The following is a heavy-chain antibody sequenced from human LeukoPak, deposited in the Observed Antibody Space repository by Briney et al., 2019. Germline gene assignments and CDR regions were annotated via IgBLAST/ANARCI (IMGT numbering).Heavy chain of an antibody. CDR1: GGTFSSYA. CDR3: ARVGDCSSTSCSP. Sequence: SVKVSCRASGGTFSSYAISWVRQAPGQGLEWMGGIIPIFGTANYAQKFQGRVTITTDESTSTAYMELSSLRSEDTAVYYCARVGDCSSTSCSPWGQGTLVTVSS. V-gene: IGHV1-69*05. J-gene: IGHJ5*02. CDR2: IIPIFGTA. D-gene: IGHD2-2*01.